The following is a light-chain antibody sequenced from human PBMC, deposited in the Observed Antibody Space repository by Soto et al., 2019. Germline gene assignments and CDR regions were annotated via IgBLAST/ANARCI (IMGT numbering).Light chain of an antibody. V-gene: IGKV1-5*03. Sequence: DIQMTQSPSTLSASVGDRVTITCRASQSIRSWLAWYQQRPGKAPKLLIYKAYSLESGVPSRFSGSGSGTEFTLTISSLQPDDSATYYCQQYDNGWTFGQGTKVEI. J-gene: IGKJ1*01. CDR1: QSIRSW. CDR3: QQYDNGWT. CDR2: KAY.